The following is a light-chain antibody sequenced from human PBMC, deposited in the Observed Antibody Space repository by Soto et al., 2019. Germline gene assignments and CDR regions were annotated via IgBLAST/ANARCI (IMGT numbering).Light chain of an antibody. CDR2: LAS. CDR1: QAVNTR. CDR3: HHRQRLPRT. Sequence: EIVLTQSPATLSSFPGDRVTLSCRASQAVNTRLAWYQHKPCQAPRLLIYLASNGSAGVPARFSGSGSGTDFHLSNSDVEPEDFAVYYCHHRQRLPRTFGQGPKVEIK. J-gene: IGKJ1*01. V-gene: IGKV3D-11*01.